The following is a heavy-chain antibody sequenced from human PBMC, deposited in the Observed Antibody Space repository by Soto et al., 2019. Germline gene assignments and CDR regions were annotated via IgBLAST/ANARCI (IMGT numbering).Heavy chain of an antibody. CDR1: GFTFSSYS. Sequence: EVQLVESGGGLVQPGGSLRLSCAASGFTFSSYSMNWVRQAPGKGLEWVSYISSSSSTIYYADSVKGRFTISRDNAKNSLYLQMNSLRAEDTAVYYCARDNPSVVVVPFDYWGQGTLVTVSS. J-gene: IGHJ4*02. V-gene: IGHV3-48*01. CDR2: ISSSSSTI. D-gene: IGHD2-15*01. CDR3: ARDNPSVVVVPFDY.